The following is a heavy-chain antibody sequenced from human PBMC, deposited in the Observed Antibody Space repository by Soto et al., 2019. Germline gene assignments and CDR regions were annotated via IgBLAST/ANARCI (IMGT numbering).Heavy chain of an antibody. CDR1: GFTFGTYA. CDR2: ITDVGDPT. J-gene: IGHJ4*02. V-gene: IGHV3-23*01. CDR3: ARDLIVGATKGLDY. D-gene: IGHD1-26*01. Sequence: GGSLRLSCAASGFTFGTYAMNWVRQAPGKGLEWVSTITDVGDPTYYADSVKGRFTISRDNSKNTLFLQMNSLRAEDTAVYYCARDLIVGATKGLDYWGQGTLVTVSS.